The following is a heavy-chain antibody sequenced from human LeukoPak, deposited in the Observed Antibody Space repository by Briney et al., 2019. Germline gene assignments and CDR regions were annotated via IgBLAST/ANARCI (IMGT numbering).Heavy chain of an antibody. Sequence: GGSLRLSCAASGFTFSSYAMSWVRQAPGKGLECVALISYDGSNKYYGDSVRGRFTISRDNSKNTVYLQMNSLGPEDTALYYCARETNYGGQGSPVAFDIWGQGTMVTVSS. CDR2: ISYDGSNK. CDR1: GFTFSSYA. D-gene: IGHD4-23*01. CDR3: ARETNYGGQGSPVAFDI. J-gene: IGHJ3*02. V-gene: IGHV3-30*04.